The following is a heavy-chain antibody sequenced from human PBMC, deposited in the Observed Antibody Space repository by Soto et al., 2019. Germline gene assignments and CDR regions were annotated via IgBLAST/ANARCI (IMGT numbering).Heavy chain of an antibody. Sequence: QVQLVQSGAEVKKSGASVKVSCKPSGDSFSDYFIQWVRQAPGQGLEWVAWINPKTAATNYAKKFQGRVSLTWDTSSTTAYMELTRLRPDDTAVYYCARIKWGLNYYNGMDVWGQGTTVIVSS. J-gene: IGHJ6*02. CDR3: ARIKWGLNYYNGMDV. D-gene: IGHD1-26*01. CDR1: GDSFSDYF. CDR2: INPKTAAT. V-gene: IGHV1-2*02.